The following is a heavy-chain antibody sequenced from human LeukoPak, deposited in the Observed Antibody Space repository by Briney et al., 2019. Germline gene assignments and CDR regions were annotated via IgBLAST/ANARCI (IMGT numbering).Heavy chain of an antibody. V-gene: IGHV4-34*01. CDR1: GGSFSGYY. CDR3: ARGRVVRPSLAGSLGSYSYSYYGMDV. CDR2: IQHSGST. J-gene: IGHJ6*02. D-gene: IGHD2-21*01. Sequence: SETLSLTCAVFGGSFSGYYWSWIRQPPGKELEWIGEIQHSGSTNYSPSLQSRVTISVDTSKNQFSLKVTTVTPADTAVYYCARGRVVRPSLAGSLGSYSYSYYGMDVWGQGTTVTVSS.